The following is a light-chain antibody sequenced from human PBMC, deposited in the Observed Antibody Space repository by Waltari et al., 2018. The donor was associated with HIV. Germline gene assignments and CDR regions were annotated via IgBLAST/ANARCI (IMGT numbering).Light chain of an antibody. V-gene: IGKV3-11*01. CDR1: QSVSTY. CDR2: GAS. Sequence: EIVLTQSPATLSLSPGVRAPLSCRASQSVSTYLAWYQQKPGQAPRLLIYGASSRATGIPARFSGSGSGTDFTLTISSLEPGDFGVYYCHQRSNWPITFGQGTRLEIK. J-gene: IGKJ5*01. CDR3: HQRSNWPIT.